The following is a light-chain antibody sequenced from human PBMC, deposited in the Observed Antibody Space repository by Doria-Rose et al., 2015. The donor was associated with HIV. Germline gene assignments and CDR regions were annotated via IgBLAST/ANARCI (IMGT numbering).Light chain of an antibody. CDR1: HA. V-gene: IGLV1-40*01. J-gene: IGLJ2*01. Sequence: HAVHWYQQLPRSAPKLLIYDDFHRPSGVPDRFSGSKSGTSASLAIAGLQADDEADYYCQSYDNTYVVFGGGTRLTVL. CDR3: QSYDNTYVV. CDR2: DDF.